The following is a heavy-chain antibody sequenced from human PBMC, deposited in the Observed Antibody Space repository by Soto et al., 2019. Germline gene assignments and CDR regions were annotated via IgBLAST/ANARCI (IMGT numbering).Heavy chain of an antibody. CDR3: AREERGWLPNYYYGMDV. D-gene: IGHD5-12*01. CDR2: IYYSGST. J-gene: IGHJ6*02. V-gene: IGHV4-31*03. Sequence: SETLSLTCTVSVGSISSGGYSWSWIRQHPGKGLEWIGYIYYSGSTYYNPSLKSRVTISVDTSKNQFSLKLSSVTAADTAVYYCAREERGWLPNYYYGMDVWGQGTTVTVSS. CDR1: VGSISSGGYS.